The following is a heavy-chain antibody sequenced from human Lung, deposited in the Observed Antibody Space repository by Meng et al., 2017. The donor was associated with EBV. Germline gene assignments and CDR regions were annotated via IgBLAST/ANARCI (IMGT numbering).Heavy chain of an antibody. J-gene: IGHJ4*02. CDR3: ARFSSGYFFGY. D-gene: IGHD3-22*01. Sequence: QVALVNTGSYGKNPGASVKVSCKASGYTFSNYAMTGVRQAPGQRLEWMGWINAGNGDTKYSQKFQGRVTITRDTSASTGYMELSSLRSEDTAVYYCARFSSGYFFGYWGQGTLVTVSS. CDR1: GYTFSNYA. V-gene: IGHV1-3*01. CDR2: INAGNGDT.